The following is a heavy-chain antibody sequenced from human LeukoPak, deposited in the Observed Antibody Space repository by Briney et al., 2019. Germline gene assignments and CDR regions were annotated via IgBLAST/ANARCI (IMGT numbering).Heavy chain of an antibody. V-gene: IGHV4-59*01. D-gene: IGHD4-17*01. CDR1: GGTISSYY. CDR2: IYYSGST. Sequence: PSETLSFTCTVSGGTISSYYWSWIRQPPGKGLEWIGYIYYSGSTNYNPSLKSRVTISVDTPKNQFPLKLSSVTAADTAVYYCARDLGFYGDYYFDYWGQGTLVTVSS. J-gene: IGHJ4*02. CDR3: ARDLGFYGDYYFDY.